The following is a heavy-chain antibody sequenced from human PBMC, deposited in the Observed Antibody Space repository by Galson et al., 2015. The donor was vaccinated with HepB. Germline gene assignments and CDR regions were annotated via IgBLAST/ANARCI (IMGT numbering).Heavy chain of an antibody. CDR2: IKSGGGST. CDR3: AREHQTAYCESYFDY. CDR1: GFIFSSYA. J-gene: IGHJ4*02. D-gene: IGHD1-1*01. Sequence: SLRLSCAASGFIFSSYAMRWVRQAPGKGLEYVSAIKSGGGSTYYADSVKGRFTISRDNSKHTLYLQMSSLRAEDTAIYYCAREHQTAYCESYFDYWGQGTLVTVSS. V-gene: IGHV3-23*01.